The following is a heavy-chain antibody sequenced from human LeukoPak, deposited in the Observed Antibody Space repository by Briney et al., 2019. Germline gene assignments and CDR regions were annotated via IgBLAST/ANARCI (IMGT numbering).Heavy chain of an antibody. CDR1: GFTFSSYA. CDR3: AKYPGGVAATPVGYFDY. J-gene: IGHJ4*02. V-gene: IGHV3-23*01. Sequence: GGSLRLSCAASGFTFSSYAMSWVRQAPGKGLEWVSAISGSGGSTYYADSVKGRFTISRDNSKNTLYLLMNSLRAEDTAVYYCAKYPGGVAATPVGYFDYWGQGTLVTVSS. CDR2: ISGSGGST. D-gene: IGHD2-15*01.